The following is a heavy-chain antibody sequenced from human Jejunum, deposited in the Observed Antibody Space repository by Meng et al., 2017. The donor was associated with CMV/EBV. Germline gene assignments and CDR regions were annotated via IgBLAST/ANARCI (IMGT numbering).Heavy chain of an antibody. V-gene: IGHV1-69*01. CDR1: GGSFSTHT. D-gene: IGHD1-14*01. J-gene: IGHJ4*02. CDR3: ARGRRNEPLFDY. CDR2: LIAVFDKT. Sequence: VHLVQSGAAVMKPXXCCKFACKTSGGSFSTHTFSWVRQAPGQGLEWLGGLIAVFDKTKAAPRFQDRVTFTADESTSTAYMELSSLTFDDTAVYFCARGRRNEPLFDYWGQGTLVTVSS.